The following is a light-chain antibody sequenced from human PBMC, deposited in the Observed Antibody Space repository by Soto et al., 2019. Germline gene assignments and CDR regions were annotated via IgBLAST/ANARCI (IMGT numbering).Light chain of an antibody. V-gene: IGKV3-20*01. CDR1: QSVSSNY. Sequence: EIVLTQSPGTLSLSPGERATLSCMASQSVSSNYLAWYQQKPGQAPRLLIYGASSRATGIPDRFSGSGSGTDFTLTIRRLEPEDFAVYYCQQYGRSPWTFGQGTKVDNK. CDR2: GAS. CDR3: QQYGRSPWT. J-gene: IGKJ1*01.